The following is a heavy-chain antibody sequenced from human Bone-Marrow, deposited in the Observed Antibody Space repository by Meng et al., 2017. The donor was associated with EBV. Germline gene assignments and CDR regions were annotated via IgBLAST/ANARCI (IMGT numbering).Heavy chain of an antibody. CDR3: ARDLVRGVYNWFDP. V-gene: IGHV1-2*06. J-gene: IGHJ5*02. Sequence: QVQLGQSGAEVKKPGASVKVSCKASGYTFTGYYMHWVRQAPGQGLEWMGRINPNSGGTNYAQKFQGRVTMTRDTSISTAYMELSRLRSDDTAVYYCARDLVRGVYNWFDPWGQGTLVTVSS. D-gene: IGHD3-10*01. CDR2: INPNSGGT. CDR1: GYTFTGYY.